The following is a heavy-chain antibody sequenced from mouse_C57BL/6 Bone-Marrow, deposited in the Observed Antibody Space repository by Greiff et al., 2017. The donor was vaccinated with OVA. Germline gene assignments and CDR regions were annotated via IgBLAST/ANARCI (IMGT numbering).Heavy chain of an antibody. V-gene: IGHV5-16*01. CDR1: GFTFSDYY. J-gene: IGHJ1*03. Sequence: EVKLMESEGGLVQPGSSMKLSCTASGFTFSDYYMAWVRQVPEKGLEWVANINYDGSSTYYLDSLKSRFIISRDNAKNILYLQMSSLQSEDTATYYCARNDYFDVWGTGTTVTVSS. D-gene: IGHD2-3*01. CDR3: ARNDYFDV. CDR2: INYDGSST.